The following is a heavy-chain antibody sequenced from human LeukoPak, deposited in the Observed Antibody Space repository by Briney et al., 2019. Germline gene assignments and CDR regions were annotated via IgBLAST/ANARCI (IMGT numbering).Heavy chain of an antibody. CDR1: GYTFTSYG. CDR2: ISAYNGNT. D-gene: IGHD1-26*01. Sequence: GASVKVSCKASGYTFTSYGISWVRQAPGQGLEWMGWISAYNGNTNYAQKLQGRVTMTTDTSTSTAYMELSSLRSDDTAVYYCARVGWELPLYYYYYYYMDVWGKGTTVTVSS. V-gene: IGHV1-18*01. CDR3: ARVGWELPLYYYYYYYMDV. J-gene: IGHJ6*03.